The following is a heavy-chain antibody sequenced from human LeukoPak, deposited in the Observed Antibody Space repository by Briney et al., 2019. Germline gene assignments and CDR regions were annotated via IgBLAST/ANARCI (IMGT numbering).Heavy chain of an antibody. CDR3: ARGGCSSTSCYYYGMDD. J-gene: IGHJ6*02. V-gene: IGHV1-69*04. CDR1: GGTFSSYA. CDR2: IIPIFGIA. D-gene: IGHD2-2*01. Sequence: SVKVSCKASGGTFSSYAISWVRQAPGQGLEWMGRIIPIFGIANYAQKFQGRVTITADKSTSTAYMELSSLRSEDRAVYYCARGGCSSTSCYYYGMDDWGQGTTVTVSS.